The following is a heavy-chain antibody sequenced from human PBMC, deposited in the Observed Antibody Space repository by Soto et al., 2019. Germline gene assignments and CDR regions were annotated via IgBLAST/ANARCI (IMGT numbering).Heavy chain of an antibody. D-gene: IGHD2-15*01. Sequence: GGSLRLSCAASGLTFSTYGMHWVRQAPGKGLEWVSAISGSGGSTYYADSVKGRFTISRDNSKNTLYLQMNSLRAEDTAVYYCAKRIVVFDPWGQGTLVTVSS. J-gene: IGHJ5*02. V-gene: IGHV3-23*01. CDR3: AKRIVVFDP. CDR1: GLTFSTYG. CDR2: ISGSGGST.